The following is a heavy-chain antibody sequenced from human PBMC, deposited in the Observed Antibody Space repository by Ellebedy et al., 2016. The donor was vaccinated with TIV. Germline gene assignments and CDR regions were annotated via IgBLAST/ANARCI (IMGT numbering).Heavy chain of an antibody. CDR3: AKDIRRGMGFDY. V-gene: IGHV3-9*01. D-gene: IGHD6-13*01. J-gene: IGHJ4*02. CDR2: ISWNSGSI. Sequence: PGGSLRLSCAASGFSFDDYAMHWVRQAPGKGLEWVSGISWNSGSIGYADSVKGRFTISRDNAKNSLYLQMNSLRAEDTAFYYWAKDIRRGMGFDYWGQGTLVIVSS. CDR1: GFSFDDYA.